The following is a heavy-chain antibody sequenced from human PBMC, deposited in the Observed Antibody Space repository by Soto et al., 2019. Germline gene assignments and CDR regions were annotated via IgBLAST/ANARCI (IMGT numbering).Heavy chain of an antibody. D-gene: IGHD3-22*01. J-gene: IGHJ3*02. CDR3: AREWGPGGVVITTHDDAFDI. Sequence: GGSLRLSCAASGFTFSSYWMSWVRQAPGKGLEWVANIKQDGSEKYYVDSVKGRFTISRDNAKNSLYLQMNSLRAEDTAVYYCAREWGPGGVVITTHDDAFDIWGQGTMVTVS. CDR2: IKQDGSEK. V-gene: IGHV3-7*01. CDR1: GFTFSSYW.